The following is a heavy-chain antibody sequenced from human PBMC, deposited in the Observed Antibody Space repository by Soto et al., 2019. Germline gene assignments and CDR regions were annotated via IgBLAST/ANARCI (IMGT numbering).Heavy chain of an antibody. CDR2: LYPGDSDT. CDR1: GYTYTNYW. CDR3: ERLHSGTARPDY. D-gene: IGHD6-19*01. J-gene: IGHJ4*02. V-gene: IGHV5-51*01. Sequence: PGESLKISCKASGYTYTNYWLGWVRQMPGKGLEWMGILYPGDSDTRYSPSFEGQVTISADKSITTAYLQWSSLRASDTAMYYCERLHSGTARPDYWGQGTQVTVSS.